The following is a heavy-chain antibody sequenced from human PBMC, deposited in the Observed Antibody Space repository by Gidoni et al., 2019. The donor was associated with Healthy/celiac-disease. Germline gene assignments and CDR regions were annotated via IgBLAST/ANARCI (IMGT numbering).Heavy chain of an antibody. CDR1: GGSISSGAYY. CDR2: IFYSGIT. J-gene: IGHJ3*02. V-gene: IGHV4-30-4*01. CDR3: ARDRPSEDYDSSGYTPFDI. Sequence: QVQLQESGPGLVKPSQTLSLTCTVSGGSISSGAYYWSWIRQPPGKGLEWIGYIFYSGITYYNPSLKSRLTISVDTSKNQFSLKLSSVTAADTAIYYCARDRPSEDYDSSGYTPFDIWGQGTMVTVSS. D-gene: IGHD3-22*01.